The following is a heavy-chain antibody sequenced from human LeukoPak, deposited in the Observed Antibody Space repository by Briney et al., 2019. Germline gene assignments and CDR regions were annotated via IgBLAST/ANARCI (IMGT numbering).Heavy chain of an antibody. CDR3: ARDLTDYYELDY. Sequence: PSETLSLTCTVSGGSISSSSYYWGWIRQPPGKGLEWIGSIYYSGSTYYNPSLKSRVTMSVDTSKNQFSLNLISVTAADTAVYYCARDLTDYYELDYWGQGTLVTVSS. CDR2: IYYSGST. CDR1: GGSISSSSYY. V-gene: IGHV4-39*07. J-gene: IGHJ4*02. D-gene: IGHD3-22*01.